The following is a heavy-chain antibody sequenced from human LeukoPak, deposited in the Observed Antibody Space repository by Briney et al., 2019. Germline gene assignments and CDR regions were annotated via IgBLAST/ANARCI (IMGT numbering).Heavy chain of an antibody. Sequence: SVKVSCKTSGGTFSNYGINWVRQAPGHGLEWMGRIIPMLGLTNYAQDLQGRVTSTADKTTSTAYMELSSLRSDVTAVYYCARWAGHCTSAACPYYLDFWGQGTLVTVSS. V-gene: IGHV1-69*04. CDR3: ARWAGHCTSAACPYYLDF. CDR1: GGTFSNYG. CDR2: IIPMLGLT. J-gene: IGHJ4*02. D-gene: IGHD2-8*01.